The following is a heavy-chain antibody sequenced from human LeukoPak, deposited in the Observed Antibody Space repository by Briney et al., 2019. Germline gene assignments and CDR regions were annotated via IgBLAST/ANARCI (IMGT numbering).Heavy chain of an antibody. J-gene: IGHJ6*04. CDR2: INPNSGGT. CDR3: ARDRGSGWEVYGMDV. CDR1: GYTFTGYY. Sequence: ASVKVSCKASGYTFTGYYMHWVRQAPGQGLEWMGWINPNSGGTNYAQKFQGRVTMTRDTSTSTVYMGLSSLRSEDTAVYYCARDRGSGWEVYGMDVWGKGTTVTVSS. V-gene: IGHV1-2*02. D-gene: IGHD6-19*01.